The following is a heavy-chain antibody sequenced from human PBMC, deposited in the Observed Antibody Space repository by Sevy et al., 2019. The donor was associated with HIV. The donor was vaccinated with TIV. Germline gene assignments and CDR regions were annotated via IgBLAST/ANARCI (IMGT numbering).Heavy chain of an antibody. CDR2: INPNSGDT. J-gene: IGHJ3*02. V-gene: IGHV1-2*02. D-gene: IGHD5-12*01. CDR1: GYTFTGYY. CDR3: ARVLRLGVANDAFDI. Sequence: ASVKVSCKASGYTFTGYYMHWVRQAPGQGLEWMGWINPNSGDTNYAQKFQGRVTMTRDTSISTAYMELSRLRSDDTAVYYCARVLRLGVANDAFDIWGQGTMVTVSS.